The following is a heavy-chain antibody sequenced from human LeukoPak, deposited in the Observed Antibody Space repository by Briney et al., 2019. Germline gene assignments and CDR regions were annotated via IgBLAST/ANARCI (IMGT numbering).Heavy chain of an antibody. V-gene: IGHV3-66*01. CDR3: AREGYRAHDYGDQPVDY. J-gene: IGHJ4*02. CDR1: GFTVSSNY. D-gene: IGHD4-17*01. Sequence: SGGSLRLSCAASGFTVSSNYMSWVRQAPGKGLEWVSVIYSGGSTYYADSVKGRFTISRDNSKNTLYLQMNSLRAEDTAVYYCAREGYRAHDYGDQPVDYWGQGTLVTVSS. CDR2: IYSGGST.